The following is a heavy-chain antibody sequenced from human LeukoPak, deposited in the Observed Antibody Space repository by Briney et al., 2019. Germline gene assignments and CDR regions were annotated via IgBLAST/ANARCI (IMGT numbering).Heavy chain of an antibody. CDR3: ARHPCSGGSCYSIDY. CDR2: IYYSGST. CDR1: GGSISSYY. J-gene: IGHJ4*02. D-gene: IGHD2-15*01. V-gene: IGHV4-59*08. Sequence: SETLSLTCTVSGGSISSYYWSWIRQPPGKGLEWIGYIYYSGSTNYNPSLKSRVTISVDTSKNQFSLKLSSVTAADTAGYYCARHPCSGGSCYSIDYWGQGTLVTVSS.